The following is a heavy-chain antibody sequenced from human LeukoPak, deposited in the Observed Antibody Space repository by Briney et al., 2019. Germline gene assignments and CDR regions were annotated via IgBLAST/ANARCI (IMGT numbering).Heavy chain of an antibody. Sequence: SVKVSCKASGGTFSSYAISWVRQAPGQGLEWMGGIIPIFGTANYAQKFQGRVTITADEFTSTAYMELSSLRSEDTAVYYCARAAKKGLSAYYYYGMDVWGQGTTVTVSS. V-gene: IGHV1-69*13. J-gene: IGHJ6*02. CDR3: ARAAKKGLSAYYYYGMDV. D-gene: IGHD2-2*01. CDR1: GGTFSSYA. CDR2: IIPIFGTA.